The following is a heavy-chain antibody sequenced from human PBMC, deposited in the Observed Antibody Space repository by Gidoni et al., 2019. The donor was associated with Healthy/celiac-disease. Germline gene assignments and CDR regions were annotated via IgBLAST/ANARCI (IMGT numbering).Heavy chain of an antibody. CDR1: GGSISSSSYY. J-gene: IGHJ4*02. CDR2: IYYSGST. V-gene: IGHV4-39*01. D-gene: IGHD3-10*01. Sequence: SETLSLTCTVSGGSISSSSYYWGWIRQPPGKGLEWIGSIYYSGSTYYNPSLKSRVTISVDTSKNQFSLKLSSVTAADTAVYYCARAHDMVRGVHTVYYFDYWGQGTLVTVSS. CDR3: ARAHDMVRGVHTVYYFDY.